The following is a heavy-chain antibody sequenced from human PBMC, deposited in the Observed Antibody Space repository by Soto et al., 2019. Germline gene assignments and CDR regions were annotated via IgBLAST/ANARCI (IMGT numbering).Heavy chain of an antibody. J-gene: IGHJ6*02. CDR2: ISGSGGST. CDR1: GVTFSSYA. V-gene: IGHV3-23*01. Sequence: GVSLRLPCAASGVTFSSYAMSWVRQAPGKGLEWVSAISGSGGSTYYADSVKGRFTISRDNSKNTLYLQMNSLRAEDTAVYYCAKVLGAMVRGGTSDYYYGMDVWGQGTTVTVSS. D-gene: IGHD3-10*01. CDR3: AKVLGAMVRGGTSDYYYGMDV.